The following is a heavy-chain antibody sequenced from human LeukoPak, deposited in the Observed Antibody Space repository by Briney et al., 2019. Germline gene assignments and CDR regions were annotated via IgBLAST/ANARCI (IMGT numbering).Heavy chain of an antibody. CDR3: AREGNYYDSSGLEY. V-gene: IGHV3-30-3*01. D-gene: IGHD3-22*01. J-gene: IGHJ4*02. CDR1: GFTFSSYA. CDR2: ISYDGSNK. Sequence: GGSLRLSCAASGFTFSSYAMHWVRQAPGKGLEWVAVISYDGSNKYYADSVKGRFTISRDNAQNSLYLQMNSLRAEDTAVYYCAREGNYYDSSGLEYWGQGTLVTVSS.